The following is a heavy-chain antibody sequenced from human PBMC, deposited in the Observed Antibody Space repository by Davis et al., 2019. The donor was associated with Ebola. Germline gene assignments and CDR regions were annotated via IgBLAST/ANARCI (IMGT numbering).Heavy chain of an antibody. CDR1: GYTFTSYY. J-gene: IGHJ6*02. D-gene: IGHD3-3*01. V-gene: IGHV1-46*01. Sequence: ASVKVSCKASGYTFTSYYMHWVRQAPGQGLEWMGIINPSGGSTSYAQKFQGRVTMTRDTSTSTVYMELSSLRSEDTAVYYCARDALTIFGMGPYYYYGMDVWGQGTTVTVSS. CDR3: ARDALTIFGMGPYYYYGMDV. CDR2: INPSGGST.